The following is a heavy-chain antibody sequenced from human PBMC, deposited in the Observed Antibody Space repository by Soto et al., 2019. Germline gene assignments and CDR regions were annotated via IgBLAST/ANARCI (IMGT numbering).Heavy chain of an antibody. J-gene: IGHJ4*02. V-gene: IGHV4-31*03. CDR1: GGSITTSGDY. CDR2: ISHSGIT. CDR3: AREGTAISPNGYIIAAGRFDY. D-gene: IGHD6-13*01. Sequence: SETLSLTCTVSGGSITTSGDYWSWIRQHPGKGLEWIGYISHSGITEYNPSLKSRLTLSIDTSKNQFSLEMNSVTAADTAVYYCAREGTAISPNGYIIAAGRFDYWGQGALVTVSS.